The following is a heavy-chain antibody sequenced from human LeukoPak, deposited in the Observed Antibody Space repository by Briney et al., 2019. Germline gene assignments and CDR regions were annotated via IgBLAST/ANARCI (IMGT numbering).Heavy chain of an antibody. CDR2: IYYSGST. J-gene: IGHJ5*02. CDR1: GGSISSYY. CDR3: ARNYGSGSYIGWFDP. D-gene: IGHD3-10*01. V-gene: IGHV4-59*01. Sequence: SETLSLTCTVSGGSISSYYWSWIRQPPGKGLEWIGYIYYSGSTNCNPSLKSRVTISVDTSKNQFSLKLSSVTAADTAVYYCARNYGSGSYIGWFDPWGQGTLVTVSS.